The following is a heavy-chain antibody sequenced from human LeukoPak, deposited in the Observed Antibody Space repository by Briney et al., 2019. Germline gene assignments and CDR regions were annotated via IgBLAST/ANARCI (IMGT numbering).Heavy chain of an antibody. CDR2: IWHDGGRK. CDR1: GFTFSTHG. Sequence: GGSLRLSCVVSGFTFSTHGLHWVRQAPGEGLEWVSVIWHDGGRKEYADSVRGRFTISRDNSNLYLQMNSLRAEDTAIYYCARDIGNSGFNLDYWGQGTPVTVSS. CDR3: ARDIGNSGFNLDY. V-gene: IGHV3-33*01. D-gene: IGHD5-12*01. J-gene: IGHJ4*02.